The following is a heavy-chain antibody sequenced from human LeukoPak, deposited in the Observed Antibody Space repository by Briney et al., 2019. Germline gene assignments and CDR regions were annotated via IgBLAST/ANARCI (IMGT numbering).Heavy chain of an antibody. J-gene: IGHJ3*02. Sequence: ASVKVSCKASEYTFTGYYMHWVRQAPGQGLEWMGWINPNSGGTNYAQKFQGRVTMTRDTSISTAYMELSRLRSDDTAVYYCARKYDSSGYPLNSYAFDIWGQGTMVTVSS. CDR1: EYTFTGYY. CDR2: INPNSGGT. D-gene: IGHD3-22*01. V-gene: IGHV1-2*02. CDR3: ARKYDSSGYPLNSYAFDI.